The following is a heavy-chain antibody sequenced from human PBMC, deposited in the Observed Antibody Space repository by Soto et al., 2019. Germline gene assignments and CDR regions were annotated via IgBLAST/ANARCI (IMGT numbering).Heavy chain of an antibody. CDR3: AKIGDTAD. V-gene: IGHV3-30*18. CDR1: GFTVSSYG. Sequence: QVQLVESGGGVVQHGRSLRLSCAASGFTVSSYGMHWVRQAPGKGLEWVAVISYDGSNKYYADSVKGRFTISRDNSKNTLYLQMNSLRAEDTAVYYCAKIGDTADWGQGTLVTVSS. D-gene: IGHD5-18*01. CDR2: ISYDGSNK. J-gene: IGHJ1*01.